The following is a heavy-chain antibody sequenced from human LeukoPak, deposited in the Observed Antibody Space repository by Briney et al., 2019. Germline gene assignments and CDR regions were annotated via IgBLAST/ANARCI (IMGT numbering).Heavy chain of an antibody. CDR3: AKGTFDWSFPLYFDS. Sequence: GGSLRLSCAASEFTFSNYGMSWVRQAPGKGLEWVSAISGSGDYTYYADSVKGRFTISRDNSKNTLHLQMNSLRAEDAAVYYCAKGTFDWSFPLYFDSWGQGILVTVSS. CDR2: ISGSGDYT. CDR1: EFTFSNYG. D-gene: IGHD3-9*01. J-gene: IGHJ4*02. V-gene: IGHV3-23*01.